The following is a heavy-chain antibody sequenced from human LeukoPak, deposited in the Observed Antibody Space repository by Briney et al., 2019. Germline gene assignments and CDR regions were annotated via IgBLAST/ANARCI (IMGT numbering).Heavy chain of an antibody. J-gene: IGHJ5*02. CDR1: GGSISSGSYY. CDR2: IYTSGST. V-gene: IGHV4-61*02. D-gene: IGHD5-12*01. CDR3: ASHLVATAWFDP. Sequence: SQTLSLTCTVSGGSISSGSYYWSWIRQPAGKGLEWIGRIYTSGSTNYNPSLKSRVTISVDTSKNQFSLKLTSVTAADTAVYFCASHLVATAWFDPWGQGTLVTVSS.